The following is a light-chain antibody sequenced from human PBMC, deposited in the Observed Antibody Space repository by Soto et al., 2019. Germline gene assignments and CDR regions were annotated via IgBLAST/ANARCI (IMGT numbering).Light chain of an antibody. Sequence: QSALTQPASVSGSPGQSITISCTGTSSDLGSYNFVSWYQQHPGKAPKLMIYEGSKRPSGVSNRFSGSKSGNTASLTISGLQAEDEADYCCCSYAGSSTWVFGGGTKLTVL. V-gene: IGLV2-23*01. CDR2: EGS. J-gene: IGLJ3*02. CDR3: CSYAGSSTWV. CDR1: SSDLGSYNF.